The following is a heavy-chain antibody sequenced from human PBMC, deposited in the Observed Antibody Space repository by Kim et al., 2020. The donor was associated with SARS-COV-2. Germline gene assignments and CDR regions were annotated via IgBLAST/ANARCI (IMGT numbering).Heavy chain of an antibody. CDR3: VKDKVDDFWSDAVRPKYNGMDV. V-gene: IGHV3-9*01. J-gene: IGHJ6*02. CDR1: GFSFDDYA. D-gene: IGHD3-3*01. Sequence: GGSLRLSCAVSGFSFDDYAMHWVRQAPGKGLEWVSGISWNGGYTIDADSVKGRFTISRDNAKKFLYLQLRSLGPEDTGVYYCVKDKVDDFWSDAVRPKYNGMDVWGQGTTVTVSS. CDR2: ISWNGGYT.